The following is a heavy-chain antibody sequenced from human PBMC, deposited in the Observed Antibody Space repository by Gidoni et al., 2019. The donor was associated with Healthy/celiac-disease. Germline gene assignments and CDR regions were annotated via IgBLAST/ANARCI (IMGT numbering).Heavy chain of an antibody. D-gene: IGHD5-18*01. Sequence: QVQLQQWGAGLLKPSETLSLTCAVYGGSFSGYYWSWIRQPPGKGLEWIGEINHSGSTNYNPSLKSRVTISVDTSKNQFSLKLSSVTAADTAVYYCARGGWIQLWPWVYWGQGTLVTVSS. J-gene: IGHJ4*02. CDR1: GGSFSGYY. V-gene: IGHV4-34*01. CDR2: INHSGST. CDR3: ARGGWIQLWPWVY.